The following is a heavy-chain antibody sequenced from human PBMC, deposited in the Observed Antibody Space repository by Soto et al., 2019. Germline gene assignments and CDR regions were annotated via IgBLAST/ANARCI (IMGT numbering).Heavy chain of an antibody. CDR1: GFTFSSYW. V-gene: IGHV3-7*01. Sequence: GGSLRLSWAASGFTFSSYWMSWVRQAPGKGLEWVANIKQDGSEKYYVDSVKGRFTISRDNAKNSLYLQMNSLRAEDTAVYYCARDFVSGSYYVFDYWGQGTLVTVSS. J-gene: IGHJ4*02. D-gene: IGHD1-26*01. CDR3: ARDFVSGSYYVFDY. CDR2: IKQDGSEK.